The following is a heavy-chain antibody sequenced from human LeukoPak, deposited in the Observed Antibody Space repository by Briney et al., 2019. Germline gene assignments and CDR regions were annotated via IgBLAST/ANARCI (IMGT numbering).Heavy chain of an antibody. CDR1: GFTFSGYP. CDR3: ASRGLVVPAAPYYYYGMDV. Sequence: GGSLRLSCAASGFTFSGYPIHWVRQAPGKGLEWVSAISGSGGSTYYADSVKGRFTISRDNSKNTPYLQMNSLRAEDTAVYYCASRGLVVPAAPYYYYGMDVWGQGTTVTVSS. J-gene: IGHJ6*02. CDR2: ISGSGGST. V-gene: IGHV3-23*01. D-gene: IGHD2-2*01.